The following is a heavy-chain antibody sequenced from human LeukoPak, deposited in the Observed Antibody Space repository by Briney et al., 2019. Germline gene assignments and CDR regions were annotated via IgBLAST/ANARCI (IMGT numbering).Heavy chain of an antibody. CDR3: TRVGYIDEGIDY. J-gene: IGHJ4*02. CDR1: GFTFSSYA. D-gene: IGHD5-24*01. Sequence: GRSLRLSCAASGFTFSSYAMHWVRQAPGKGLEWVANIEQDGSKKSYVDSVKGRFTISRDNAKNSLYLQMNSLRAEDTAIYYCTRVGYIDEGIDYWGQGTLVTVSS. V-gene: IGHV3-7*04. CDR2: IEQDGSKK.